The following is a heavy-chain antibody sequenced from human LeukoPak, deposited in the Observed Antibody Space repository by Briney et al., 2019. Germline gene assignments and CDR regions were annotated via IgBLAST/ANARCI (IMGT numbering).Heavy chain of an antibody. D-gene: IGHD3-22*01. CDR1: GFTFSSYA. CDR2: ISGSGGST. CDR3: AMMRYYDSSGYYNY. J-gene: IGHJ4*02. Sequence: PGGSMRLSCAASGFTFSSYAMSWVRQAPGKGLEWVSAISGSGGSTYYADSVKGRFTISRDNSKSTLYLQMNSLRAEDTAAYYCAMMRYYDSSGYYNYWGQGTLVTVSS. V-gene: IGHV3-23*01.